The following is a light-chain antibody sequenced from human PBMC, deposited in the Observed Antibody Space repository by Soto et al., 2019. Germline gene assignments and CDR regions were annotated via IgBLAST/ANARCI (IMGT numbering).Light chain of an antibody. CDR1: TGAVTSGHH. CDR2: STI. J-gene: IGLJ2*01. Sequence: QTVVTQEPSLTVSPGGTVTLTCASSTGAVTSGHHPNWFQQKPGQAPRSLIYSTINKHSWTPARFSGSLLGVKAALTLSGVQPEDEAEYFCLLYYGDTRVFGGGTKVTVL. V-gene: IGLV7-43*01. CDR3: LLYYGDTRV.